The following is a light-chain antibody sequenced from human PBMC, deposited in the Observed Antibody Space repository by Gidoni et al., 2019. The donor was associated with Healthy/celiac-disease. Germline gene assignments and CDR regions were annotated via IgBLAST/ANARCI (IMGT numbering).Light chain of an antibody. CDR3: QQYNNWPLYT. CDR1: QSVSSN. CDR2: GAS. Sequence: SCSASQSVSSNFAWYQQKPGQAHRLIIYGASTRATGIPARFSCSGSGTEFTLTISCLQSEDFAVYYCQQYNNWPLYTFGQGTKLEIK. J-gene: IGKJ2*01. V-gene: IGKV3-15*01.